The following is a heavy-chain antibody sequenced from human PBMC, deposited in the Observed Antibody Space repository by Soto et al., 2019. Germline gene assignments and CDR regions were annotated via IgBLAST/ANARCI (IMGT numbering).Heavy chain of an antibody. CDR3: ARAFPYVEMATIRGDAFDI. Sequence: SETLSLTCTVSGGSISSGGYYWSWIRQHPGKGLEWIGYIYYSGSTYYNPSLKSRVTISVDTSKNQFSLKLSSVTAADTAVYYCARAFPYVEMATIRGDAFDIWGQGTMVTVSS. CDR1: GGSISSGGYY. J-gene: IGHJ3*02. D-gene: IGHD5-12*01. V-gene: IGHV4-31*03. CDR2: IYYSGST.